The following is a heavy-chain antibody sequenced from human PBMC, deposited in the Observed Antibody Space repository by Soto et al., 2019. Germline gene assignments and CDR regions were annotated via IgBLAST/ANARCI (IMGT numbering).Heavy chain of an antibody. J-gene: IGHJ4*02. CDR1: GGSFNTYA. V-gene: IGHV1-69*12. CDR3: AVFSLGYCITTSCAPDY. Sequence: QVQLVQSGAEVKKPGSSVKVSCKASGGSFNTYAISWVRQAPGQGLEWVGGIIPVFGRVTYAQRFQVRVTISADASTSTAFMELCRLRPDDSAMYYCAVFSLGYCITTSCAPDYWGQGTLVTVSS. CDR2: IIPVFGRV. D-gene: IGHD2-2*01.